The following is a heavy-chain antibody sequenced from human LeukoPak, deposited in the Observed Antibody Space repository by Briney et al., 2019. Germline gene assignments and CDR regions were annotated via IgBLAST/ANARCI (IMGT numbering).Heavy chain of an antibody. CDR1: GFTFSSYA. CDR2: ISYDGSNK. V-gene: IGHV3-30-3*01. CDR3: AKDERWEPFFDY. J-gene: IGHJ4*02. Sequence: PGGSLRLSCAASGFTFSSYAMHWVRQAPGKGLEWVAVISYDGSNKYYADSVKGRFTISRDNSKNTLYLQMNSLRAEDTAVYYCAKDERWEPFFDYWGQGTLVTVSS. D-gene: IGHD1-26*01.